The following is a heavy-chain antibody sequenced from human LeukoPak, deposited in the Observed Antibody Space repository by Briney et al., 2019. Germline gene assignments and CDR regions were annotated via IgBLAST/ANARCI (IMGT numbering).Heavy chain of an antibody. CDR3: ASGSSSWYLDLWYMDV. D-gene: IGHD6-13*01. J-gene: IGHJ6*03. V-gene: IGHV3-30*04. CDR1: GFTFSSYA. CDR2: ISYDGSNK. Sequence: GSLILSCAASGFTFSSYAMHWVRQAPGKGLEWVAVISYDGSNKYYADSVKGRFTISRDNSKNTLYLQMNSLRAEDTAVYYCASGSSSWYLDLWYMDVWGKGTTVTVSS.